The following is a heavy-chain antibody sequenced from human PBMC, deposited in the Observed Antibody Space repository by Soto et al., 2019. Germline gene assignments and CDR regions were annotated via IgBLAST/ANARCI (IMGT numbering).Heavy chain of an antibody. CDR2: IYHSGST. D-gene: IGHD2-21*01. CDR3: ARGPPHSH. J-gene: IGHJ4*02. Sequence: QLQLQESGSGLVKPSQTLSLTCAVSGDSISRGGYSWSWIRQPPGKGLEWIGYIYHSGSTYYIPSLKNRVTISVDRSKNQFSLKLSSVTAADTAVYYCARGPPHSHWGQGTLVTVSS. V-gene: IGHV4-30-2*01. CDR1: GDSISRGGYS.